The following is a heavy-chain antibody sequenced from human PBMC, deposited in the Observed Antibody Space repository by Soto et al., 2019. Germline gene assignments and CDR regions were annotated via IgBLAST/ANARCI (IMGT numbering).Heavy chain of an antibody. D-gene: IGHD3-3*01. Sequence: PGGSLRLSCVASGFNFDDHVMHWVRQVPGKGLEWVGHISWNGYSIGYGGPVRGRFIISRDNAKNTLYLQMNSLRPEDTALYYCARSWSGSTSGRVDVWGQGTTVTVS. CDR3: ARSWSGSTSGRVDV. CDR1: GFNFDDHV. J-gene: IGHJ6*02. V-gene: IGHV3-9*01. CDR2: ISWNGYSI.